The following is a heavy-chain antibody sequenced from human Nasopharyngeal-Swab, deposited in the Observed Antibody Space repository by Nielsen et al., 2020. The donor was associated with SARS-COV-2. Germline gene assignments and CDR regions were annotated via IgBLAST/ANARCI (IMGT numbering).Heavy chain of an antibody. Sequence: SETLSLTCAVYGGSFSGYYWSWIRQPPGKGLEWIGEINHSGSTNYNPPLKSRVTISVDTSKNQFSLKLSSVTAADTAVYYCARGGGGSGSYTMDVWGQGTTVTVSS. V-gene: IGHV4-34*01. CDR2: INHSGST. J-gene: IGHJ6*02. CDR3: ARGGGGSGSYTMDV. CDR1: GGSFSGYY. D-gene: IGHD3-10*01.